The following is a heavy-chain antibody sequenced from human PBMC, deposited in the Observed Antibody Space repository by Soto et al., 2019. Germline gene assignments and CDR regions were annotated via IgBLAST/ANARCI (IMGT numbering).Heavy chain of an antibody. Sequence: QVQLVQSGAEVREPGASVNISCKTSGSTFGNCYMYWVRQAPGQGLEWMGLIKPPSGSTSLAQQFLGRVTMTSDTSTGTIYLGLSSLRSDDTAVYYCARDLGTIQLWSYGLDVWGQGTPVSVSS. CDR3: ARDLGTIQLWSYGLDV. J-gene: IGHJ6*02. CDR1: GSTFGNCY. CDR2: IKPPSGST. D-gene: IGHD5-18*01. V-gene: IGHV1-46*01.